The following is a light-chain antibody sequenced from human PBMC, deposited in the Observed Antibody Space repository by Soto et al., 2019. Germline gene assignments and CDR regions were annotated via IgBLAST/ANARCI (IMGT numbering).Light chain of an antibody. CDR3: SSYAGSKNFV. CDR1: SSDVGDYNY. J-gene: IGLJ1*01. Sequence: ALTQPPSASGSPGQSVTISCTGTSSDVGDYNYVSWYQQHPGKAPKLMIYEVIKRPSGVPDRFSASKSGNTASLTVSGLQAEDEADYYCSSYAGSKNFVFGTGTKVPVL. V-gene: IGLV2-8*01. CDR2: EVI.